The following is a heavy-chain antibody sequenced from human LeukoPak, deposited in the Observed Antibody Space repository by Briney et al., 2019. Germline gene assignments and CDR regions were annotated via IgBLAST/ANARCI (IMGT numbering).Heavy chain of an antibody. Sequence: GGTLRLSCAASGFTFSSYGMSWVRQAPGKGLEWVSTISGRRDSTSYADSVKGRFTISRDNSKNTLYLQMNSLRAEDTAVYYCARDGAMFHFDYWGQGTLVTVSS. J-gene: IGHJ4*02. CDR1: GFTFSSYG. CDR3: ARDGAMFHFDY. D-gene: IGHD3-10*02. V-gene: IGHV3-23*01. CDR2: ISGRRDST.